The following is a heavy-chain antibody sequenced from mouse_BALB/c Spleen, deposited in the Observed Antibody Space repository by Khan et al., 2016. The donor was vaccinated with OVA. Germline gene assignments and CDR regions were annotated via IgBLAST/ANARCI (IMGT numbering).Heavy chain of an antibody. CDR1: GYTFINYW. CDR3: ARRVRRWDVDY. V-gene: IGHV1-7*01. J-gene: IGHJ2*01. CDR2: INPSTGYT. Sequence: QIQLVQSGAELAKPGASVKMSCKASGYTFINYWILWVKQRPGQGLDWIGYINPSTGYTEYNQNFKDKATLTADKSSSTAYMQLSSLTSEDSAVYDCARRVRRWDVDYWGQGTTLTVSS. D-gene: IGHD4-1*01.